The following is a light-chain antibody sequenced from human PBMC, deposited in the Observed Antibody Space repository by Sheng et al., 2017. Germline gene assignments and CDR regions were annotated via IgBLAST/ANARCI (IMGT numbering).Light chain of an antibody. CDR3: QQANSFPIT. CDR1: QDINNH. J-gene: IGKJ4*01. Sequence: DIQMTQSPSSLAAFVGDRVTITCRASQDINNHVAWFQQKPGKAPKSLMYAASSLQSGVPPRFSGRRSGTAFTLTITSLQPEDFATYFCQQANSFPITFGGGHRWRS. V-gene: IGKV1-16*01. CDR2: AAS.